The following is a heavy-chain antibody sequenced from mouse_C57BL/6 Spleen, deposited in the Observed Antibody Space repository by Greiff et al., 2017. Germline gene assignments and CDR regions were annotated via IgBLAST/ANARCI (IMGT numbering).Heavy chain of an antibody. CDR2: IHPNSGST. D-gene: IGHD3-3*01. J-gene: IGHJ2*01. Sequence: QVQLQQPGAELVKPGASVKLSCKASGYTFTSYWMHWVKQRPGQGLEWIGMIHPNSGSTNYNEKFKSKATLTVDKSSSTAYMQLSSLTSWDSAVYYCARGGGTDYFDYWGQGTTLTVSS. V-gene: IGHV1-64*01. CDR1: GYTFTSYW. CDR3: ARGGGTDYFDY.